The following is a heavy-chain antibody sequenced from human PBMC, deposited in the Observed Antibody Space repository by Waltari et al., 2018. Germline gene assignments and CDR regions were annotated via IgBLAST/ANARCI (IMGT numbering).Heavy chain of an antibody. CDR3: AKDPLYVWGSYRYEYFDY. D-gene: IGHD3-16*02. V-gene: IGHV3-23*01. Sequence: EVQLLESGGGLVQPGGSLRLSCAASGFTFSSYAMSWVRQAPGKGLEWVSAISGSGGSTYYADSVKGRFTISRDNSKNTLYLQMNSLRAEDTAVYYCAKDPLYVWGSYRYEYFDYWGQGTLVTVSS. CDR1: GFTFSSYA. J-gene: IGHJ4*02. CDR2: ISGSGGST.